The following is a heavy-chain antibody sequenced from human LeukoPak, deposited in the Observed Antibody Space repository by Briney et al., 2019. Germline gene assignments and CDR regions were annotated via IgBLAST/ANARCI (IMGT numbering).Heavy chain of an antibody. CDR3: ARARWIPYYYYYMDV. V-gene: IGHV3-23*01. D-gene: IGHD1-1*01. J-gene: IGHJ6*03. CDR2: ISGSVVST. Sequence: GGSLRLSCAASGFTFNNYAMSWGRQTPGKGLEWVSTISGSVVSTYYADSVKGRFTISRDNSKNTLYLQMNSLRAEDTAVYYCARARWIPYYYYYMDVWGKGTTVTVSS. CDR1: GFTFNNYA.